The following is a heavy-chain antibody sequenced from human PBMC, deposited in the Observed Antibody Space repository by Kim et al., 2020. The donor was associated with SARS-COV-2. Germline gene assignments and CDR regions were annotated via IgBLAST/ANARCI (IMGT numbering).Heavy chain of an antibody. D-gene: IGHD7-27*01. CDR3: ASNEGLWGQRF. J-gene: IGHJ4*02. Sequence: SETLSLTCAVSGGSISSNNWWTWVRQPPGKGLEWIGETHHSGSTNFNPSLKSRLTISVDKCKNEVSLKLNSVTAADTAIYYCASNEGLWGQRFWGQGTLVTVSS. CDR1: GGSISSNNW. V-gene: IGHV4-4*02. CDR2: THHSGST.